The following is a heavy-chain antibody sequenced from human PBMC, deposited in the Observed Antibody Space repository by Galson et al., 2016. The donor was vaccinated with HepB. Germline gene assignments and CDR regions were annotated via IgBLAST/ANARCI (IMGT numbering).Heavy chain of an antibody. CDR1: GFPTFTNFA. Sequence: SLRLSCAASGFPTFTNFAMSWVRQAPGKGLEWIGEIYHGGNTNYNPSLPSLKIRVTMSVAKSKNRFTLKVTSVTAADTAVYYCARGPHIVIVPGTSATDAFDIWGQGTMVTVSS. CDR3: ARGPHIVIVPGTSATDAFDI. D-gene: IGHD2/OR15-2a*01. CDR2: IYHGGNT. J-gene: IGHJ3*02. V-gene: IGHV4-4*02.